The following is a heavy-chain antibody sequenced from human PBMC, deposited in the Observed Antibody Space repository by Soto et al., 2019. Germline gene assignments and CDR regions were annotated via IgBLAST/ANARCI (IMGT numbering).Heavy chain of an antibody. Sequence: EVQLLESGGGLVQPGGSLRLSCAASGFTFSSYAMSWVRQAPGKGLEWVSAISGSGGSTYYADPVKGRFTISRDNSKNTLYLQMNSLRAEDTAEYYGAKDPVAGHGTIWDYWGQGTWSPSPQ. CDR1: GFTFSSYA. J-gene: IGHJ4*02. CDR2: ISGSGGST. V-gene: IGHV3-23*01. CDR3: AKDPVAGHGTIWDY. D-gene: IGHD6-19*01.